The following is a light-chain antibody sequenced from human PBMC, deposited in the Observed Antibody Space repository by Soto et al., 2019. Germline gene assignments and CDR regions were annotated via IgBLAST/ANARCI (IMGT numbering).Light chain of an antibody. CDR3: QNYDNWPPTWP. J-gene: IGKJ1*01. V-gene: IGKV3-15*01. CDR2: GAS. CDR1: QSVSSN. Sequence: VMIQSGATRSVSPGERVILSCIAIQSVSSNLVWYQQKPGQAPRVLIYGASARATGIPARFSGSGSGTEFTLTISSLQSEDFAVYYCQNYDNWPPTWPFGQGTKAAIK.